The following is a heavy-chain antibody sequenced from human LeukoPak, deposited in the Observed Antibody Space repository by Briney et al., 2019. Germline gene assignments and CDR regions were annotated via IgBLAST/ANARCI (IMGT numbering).Heavy chain of an antibody. D-gene: IGHD2-2*01. Sequence: GGSLRLSCAASGFTFSSYAMSWVRQAPGKGLEWVSAISGSGGSTYYADSVKGRFTISRDNSKNTLFLQMNSLRAEDTAVYYCAKAGDIVVVPAAMEDYYYMDVWGKGTTVTISS. CDR2: ISGSGGST. V-gene: IGHV3-23*01. CDR1: GFTFSSYA. J-gene: IGHJ6*03. CDR3: AKAGDIVVVPAAMEDYYYMDV.